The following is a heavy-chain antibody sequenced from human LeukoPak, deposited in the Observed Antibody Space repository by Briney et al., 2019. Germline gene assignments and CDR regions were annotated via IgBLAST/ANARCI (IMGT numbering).Heavy chain of an antibody. D-gene: IGHD2-2*01. V-gene: IGHV3-9*01. CDR3: AKSRGAYCSSTSCYSPLDY. CDR2: ISWNSGSI. CDR1: GFTFDDYA. J-gene: IGHJ4*02. Sequence: PGRSLRLSCAASGFTFDDYAMHWVRQAPGKGLEWVSGISWNSGSIGYADSVKGRFTISRDNAKNSLYLQMNSLRAEDTAVYYCAKSRGAYCSSTSCYSPLDYWGQGTLVTVSS.